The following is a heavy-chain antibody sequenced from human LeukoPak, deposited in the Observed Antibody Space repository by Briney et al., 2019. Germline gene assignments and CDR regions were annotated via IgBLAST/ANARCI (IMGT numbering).Heavy chain of an antibody. CDR1: GYTFIDYY. CDR3: GRTTYITSSDY. D-gene: IGHD6-6*01. Sequence: AAVKVSCKASGYTFIDYYIHWVRQAPGQGLEWMGWINPNTGGTNYAQKFQGRVTVTSDTSINTASLELTRLTSDDTAVYYCGRTTYITSSDYWGQGTLVTVSS. J-gene: IGHJ4*02. CDR2: INPNTGGT. V-gene: IGHV1-2*02.